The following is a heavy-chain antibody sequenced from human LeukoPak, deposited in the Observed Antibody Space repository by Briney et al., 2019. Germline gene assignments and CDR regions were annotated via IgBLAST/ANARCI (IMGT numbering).Heavy chain of an antibody. V-gene: IGHV3-15*01. Sequence: GGSLRLSCAASGFTVSSNYMTWVRQAPGKGLEWVGRIKSKTDGETTDYAAPVKGRLTISRDDSTNTLYLLMNSLKSEDTAVYYCTRGSYPGDYFDYWGQGTLVTVSS. D-gene: IGHD3-10*01. J-gene: IGHJ4*02. CDR3: TRGSYPGDYFDY. CDR2: IKSKTDGETT. CDR1: GFTVSSNY.